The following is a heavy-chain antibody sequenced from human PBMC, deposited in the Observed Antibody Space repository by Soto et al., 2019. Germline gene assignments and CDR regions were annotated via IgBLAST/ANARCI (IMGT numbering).Heavy chain of an antibody. CDR3: TKRRSARPGFDAFDL. V-gene: IGHV3-9*01. J-gene: IGHJ3*01. Sequence: LRLSCAASGFTFEAYSLHWVRQLPGKGLEWVAGISGDSGSSGYADSVRGRFTVSRDNAKNSLFLQMSSLSPEDTALYYCTKRRSARPGFDAFDLWGQGTMVTVSS. CDR2: ISGDSGSS. CDR1: GFTFEAYS.